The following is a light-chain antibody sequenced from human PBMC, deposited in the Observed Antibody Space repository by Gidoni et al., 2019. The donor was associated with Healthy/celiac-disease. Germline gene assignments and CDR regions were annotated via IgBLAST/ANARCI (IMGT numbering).Light chain of an antibody. CDR2: GAS. Sequence: EIVMTQSPATLAGSPGERATLPCSASQSVSSNLAWYQQKPGQAPRLLIYGASTRATSIPARFSGGGSREEFTHTISSLQSEDFAVFYCQQYNNWPLTFGGGTKVEIK. J-gene: IGKJ4*01. V-gene: IGKV3-15*01. CDR1: QSVSSN. CDR3: QQYNNWPLT.